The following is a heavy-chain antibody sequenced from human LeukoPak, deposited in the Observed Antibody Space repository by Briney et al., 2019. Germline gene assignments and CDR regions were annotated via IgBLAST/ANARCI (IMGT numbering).Heavy chain of an antibody. CDR1: GGSISSYY. CDR3: STSKSESYFPFDY. Sequence: PSETLSLTCTVSGGSISSYYWSWIRQPAGKGLEWIGRIYTSGSTNYNPSLKSRVTMSVDTSKNQFSLNLSSVTAADTAVYYCSTSKSESYFPFDYWGQGTLVTVSS. D-gene: IGHD1-26*01. J-gene: IGHJ4*02. CDR2: IYTSGST. V-gene: IGHV4-4*07.